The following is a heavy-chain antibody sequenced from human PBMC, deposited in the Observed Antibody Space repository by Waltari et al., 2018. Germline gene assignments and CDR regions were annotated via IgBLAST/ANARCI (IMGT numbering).Heavy chain of an antibody. CDR1: GYTFTDYY. V-gene: IGHV1-2*02. CDR3: AIHYSSSSGFDF. J-gene: IGHJ4*02. CDR2: INPHSGGT. D-gene: IGHD6-6*01. Sequence: QVQLVQSGAEVKKPGASVKVSCKASGYTFTDYYMHWVRQAPGQGLEWMGGINPHSGGTNYAQKFQGRVTMTRYTSVSTAYVELNSLTSDDTAVYYCAIHYSSSSGFDFWGQGTLVTVSS.